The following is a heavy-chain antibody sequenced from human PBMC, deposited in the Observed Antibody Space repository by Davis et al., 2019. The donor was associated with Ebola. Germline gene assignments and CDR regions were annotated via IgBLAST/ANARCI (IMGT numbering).Heavy chain of an antibody. V-gene: IGHV3-23*01. CDR3: ARAATVSLVYYFDY. Sequence: GESLKISCAASGFTFSSYAMSWVRQAPGKGLEWVSAISGSGGSTYYADSVKGRFTISRDNSKNTLYLQVNSLRAEDTAVYYCARAATVSLVYYFDYWGQGTLVTVSS. CDR2: ISGSGGST. D-gene: IGHD4-17*01. CDR1: GFTFSSYA. J-gene: IGHJ4*02.